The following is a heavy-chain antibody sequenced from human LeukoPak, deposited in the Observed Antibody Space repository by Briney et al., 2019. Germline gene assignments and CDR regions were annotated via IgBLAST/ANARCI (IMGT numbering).Heavy chain of an antibody. CDR1: GFTFSSSP. CDR2: ISDSGANT. D-gene: IGHD6-13*01. Sequence: PGGSLRLSCAASGFTFSSSPMSWGRQAPGKGLEWVSGISDSGANTYYADSVKGRFTISRDNSKNTLYLQMNGLRAEDTAVYYCAKDRTSSPAGYWGQGTLVTVSS. V-gene: IGHV3-23*01. CDR3: AKDRTSSPAGY. J-gene: IGHJ4*02.